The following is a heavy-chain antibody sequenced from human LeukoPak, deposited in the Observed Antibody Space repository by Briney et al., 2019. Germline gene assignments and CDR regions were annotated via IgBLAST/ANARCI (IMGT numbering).Heavy chain of an antibody. CDR1: GFTFSRYW. V-gene: IGHV3-74*01. CDR2: IKTDGTHT. J-gene: IGHJ6*02. Sequence: GGSLRLSCAASGFTFSRYWMHWVRQAPGKGLVWVSRIKTDGTHTSYADSVKGRFAISRDNAKSTLYLQMNALRGEDTAVYYCASEEGGLDVWGQGTTVTVSS. CDR3: ASEEGGLDV.